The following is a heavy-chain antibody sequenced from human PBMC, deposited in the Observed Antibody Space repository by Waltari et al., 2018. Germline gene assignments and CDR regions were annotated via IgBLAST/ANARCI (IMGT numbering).Heavy chain of an antibody. CDR1: GFSFRDPY. V-gene: IGHV3-11*04. Sequence: QVQLVESGGGLVKPGGALRLSCAASGFSFRDPYMNWIRQAPGKGLEWVSYISYSGRTVYNADSVRGRFTISRDNAKNSLYLQINSLRAEDTAVYYCARGGSRWPVPQDYWGQGTLVTVSS. CDR3: ARGGSRWPVPQDY. CDR2: ISYSGRTV. J-gene: IGHJ4*02. D-gene: IGHD6-13*01.